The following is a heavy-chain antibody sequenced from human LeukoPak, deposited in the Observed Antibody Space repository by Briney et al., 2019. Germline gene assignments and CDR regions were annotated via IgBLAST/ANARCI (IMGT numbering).Heavy chain of an antibody. D-gene: IGHD3-22*01. CDR1: GFTFGDYA. CDR2: ISWNSESI. V-gene: IGHV3-9*01. CDR3: AKDLDSSGYYVED. Sequence: PGRSLRLSCAASGFTFGDYAMQWVRQPPGKGLEWVSDISWNSESIGYADSVKGRFTISRDNAKNSLFLQMNSLRVEDTALYHCAKDLDSSGYYVEDWGQGTLVTVSS. J-gene: IGHJ4*02.